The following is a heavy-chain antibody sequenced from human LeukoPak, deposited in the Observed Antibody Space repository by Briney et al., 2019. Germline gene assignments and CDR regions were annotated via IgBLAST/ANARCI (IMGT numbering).Heavy chain of an antibody. CDR1: GYTFTNYA. CDR3: ARVRNKDVRVIDY. J-gene: IGHJ4*02. V-gene: IGHV7-4-1*02. D-gene: IGHD5-24*01. CDR2: INTNTGNP. Sequence: GSSVKVSCKASGYTFTNYAMNWVRQAPGQGLEWMGWINTNTGNPTYAQDFTGRFVFSLDTSVSTVYLQISSLKAEDTAMYYCARVRNKDVRVIDYWGQGTLVTVSS.